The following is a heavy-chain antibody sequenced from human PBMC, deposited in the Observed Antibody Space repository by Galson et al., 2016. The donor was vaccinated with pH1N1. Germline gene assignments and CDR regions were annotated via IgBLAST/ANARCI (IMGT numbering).Heavy chain of an antibody. V-gene: IGHV3-7*03. D-gene: IGHD3-10*01. J-gene: IGHJ4*02. CDR2: IKQDGSEK. Sequence: SLRLSCAASGFTFTNYWMHWVRQAPGKGLEWVANIKQDGSEKYYVDSVKGRFTISRDNAKNSLYLQMNSLRAEDTAVYYRARSVGSGSAYWGQGTLVTVSS. CDR3: ARSVGSGSAY. CDR1: GFTFTNYW.